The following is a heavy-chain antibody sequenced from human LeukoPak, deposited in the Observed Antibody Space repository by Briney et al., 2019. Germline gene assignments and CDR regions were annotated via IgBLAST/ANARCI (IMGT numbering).Heavy chain of an antibody. CDR2: IYHSGST. J-gene: IGHJ5*02. CDR1: GGSISSSNW. Sequence: SETLSLTCAVSGGSISSSNWWSWVRQPPGKGLEWIGEIYHSGSTNYNPSLKSRVTISVDKSKNQFSLKLSSVTAADTAAYYCARDSMDSSGYFWFDPWGQGTLVTVSS. V-gene: IGHV4-4*02. D-gene: IGHD3-22*01. CDR3: ARDSMDSSGYFWFDP.